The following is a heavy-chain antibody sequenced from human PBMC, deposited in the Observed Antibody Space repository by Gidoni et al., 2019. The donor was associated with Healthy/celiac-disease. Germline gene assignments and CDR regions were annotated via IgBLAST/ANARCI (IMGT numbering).Heavy chain of an antibody. CDR1: GFTFDDYG. CDR3: ARDPGGYGGKLSYYGMDV. CDR2: INWNGGST. V-gene: IGHV3-20*01. Sequence: GSLRLSCAASGFTFDDYGMSWVRQAPGKGLEWVSGINWNGGSTGYADSVKGRFTISRDNAKNSLYLQMNSLRAEDTALYHCARDPGGYGGKLSYYGMDVWGQGTTVTVSS. J-gene: IGHJ6*02. D-gene: IGHD4-17*01.